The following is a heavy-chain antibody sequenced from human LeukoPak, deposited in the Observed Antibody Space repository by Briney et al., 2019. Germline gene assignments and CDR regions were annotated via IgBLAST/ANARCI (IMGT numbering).Heavy chain of an antibody. Sequence: GASVTVSCTASGGTFSIYAISWVRQAPGQGLEWMGGIIPIFGTANYAQKFQGRVTITADESTSTAYMELSSLRSEDTAVYYCAAGYCSSTSCSPPDYYYYGMDVWGQGTTVTVSS. D-gene: IGHD2-2*01. CDR2: IIPIFGTA. J-gene: IGHJ6*02. V-gene: IGHV1-69*13. CDR1: GGTFSIYA. CDR3: AAGYCSSTSCSPPDYYYYGMDV.